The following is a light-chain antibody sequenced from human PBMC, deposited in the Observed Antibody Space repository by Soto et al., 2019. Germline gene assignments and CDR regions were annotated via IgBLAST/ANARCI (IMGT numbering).Light chain of an antibody. CDR3: CSYAVSLIYV. J-gene: IGLJ1*01. CDR2: EVT. V-gene: IGLV2-23*02. CDR1: SSDIGDYNF. Sequence: QSVLTQPASVSGSPGQSITISCTGTSSDIGDYNFVSWYQQVPGKAPKLIIYEVTKRPSGVSPRFSGSESGNTASLTISGLRAEDEGDYYCCSYAVSLIYVFGSGTKVTVL.